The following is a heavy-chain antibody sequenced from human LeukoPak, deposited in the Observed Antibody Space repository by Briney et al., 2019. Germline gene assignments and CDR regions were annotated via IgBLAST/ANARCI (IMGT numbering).Heavy chain of an antibody. CDR2: ISGNGGTT. V-gene: IGHV3-23*01. D-gene: IGHD6-13*01. CDR1: GFTFSSYW. CDR3: AKATTISAAGSHFVY. Sequence: GGSLRLSCAASGFTFSSYWMHWVRQAPGGGLEWVAAISGNGGTTYYADSVKGRFTISRDNSKNTLYLQMNSLRAEDTAVFYCAKATTISAAGSHFVYWGQGTLVTVSS. J-gene: IGHJ4*02.